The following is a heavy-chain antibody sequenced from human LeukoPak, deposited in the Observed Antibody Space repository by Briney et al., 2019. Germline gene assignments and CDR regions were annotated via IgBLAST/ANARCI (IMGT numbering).Heavy chain of an antibody. CDR3: ARGGPYYYDSSGYSDY. CDR1: GGSFSGYY. V-gene: IGHV4-34*01. J-gene: IGHJ4*02. D-gene: IGHD3-22*01. Sequence: PSETLSLTCAVYGGSFSGYYWSWIRQPPGKGLEWIGEINHSGSTNYNPSLKSRVTISVDTSKNQFSLKLSSVTAADTAVYYCARGGPYYYDSSGYSDYWGQRTLVTVSS. CDR2: INHSGST.